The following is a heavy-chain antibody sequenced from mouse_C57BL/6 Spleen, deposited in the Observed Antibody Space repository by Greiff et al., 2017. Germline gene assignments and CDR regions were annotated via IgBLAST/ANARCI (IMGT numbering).Heavy chain of an antibody. Sequence: QVQLKQSGPELVKPGASVKISCKASGYAFSSSWMNWVKQRPGKGLEWIGRIYPGDGDTNYNGKFKGKATLTADKSSSTAYMQLSSLTSEDSAVYFCARGSYGNYGYFDVWGTGTTVTVSS. CDR2: IYPGDGDT. CDR3: ARGSYGNYGYFDV. V-gene: IGHV1-82*01. J-gene: IGHJ1*03. D-gene: IGHD2-1*01. CDR1: GYAFSSSW.